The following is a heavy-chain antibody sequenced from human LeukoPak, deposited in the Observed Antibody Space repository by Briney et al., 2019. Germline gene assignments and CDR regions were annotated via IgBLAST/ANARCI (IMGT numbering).Heavy chain of an antibody. CDR2: IIPIFGTA. V-gene: IGHV1-69*13. D-gene: IGHD6-13*01. J-gene: IGHJ4*02. CDR1: GGTFSSYA. Sequence: SVKVSCKASGGTFSSYAISWVRQAPGQGLEWMGGIIPIFGTANYAQKFQGRVTITADESTSTAYMELSSLRSEDTAVYYCARGDSSSWYLREVDYWGQGTLVTVSS. CDR3: ARGDSSSWYLREVDY.